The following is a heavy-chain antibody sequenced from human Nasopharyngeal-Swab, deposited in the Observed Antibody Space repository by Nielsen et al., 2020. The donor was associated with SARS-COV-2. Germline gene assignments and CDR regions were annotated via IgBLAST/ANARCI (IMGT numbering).Heavy chain of an antibody. Sequence: GESLKISCAASGFTFSSYAMHWVRQAPGKGLEWVAVISYDGSNKYYADSVKGRFTISRDNAKNSLYLQMNSLRAEDTAVYYCARSATGDYNDYWGHGTLVTVSS. V-gene: IGHV3-30*04. CDR2: ISYDGSNK. J-gene: IGHJ4*01. CDR1: GFTFSSYA. CDR3: ARSATGDYNDY. D-gene: IGHD4-17*01.